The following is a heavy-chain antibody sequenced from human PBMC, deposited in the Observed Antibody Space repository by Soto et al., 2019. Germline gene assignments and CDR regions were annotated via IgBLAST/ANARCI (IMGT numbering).Heavy chain of an antibody. CDR1: GYTFTSYA. Sequence: ASVKVSCKASGYTFTSYAMHWVRQAPGQRLEWMGWINAGNGNTKYSQKFQGRVTITRDTSASTAYMELSSLRSEDTAVYYCARDRAGYEGATNAFDIWGQGTMVTVSS. J-gene: IGHJ3*02. CDR3: ARDRAGYEGATNAFDI. D-gene: IGHD1-26*01. V-gene: IGHV1-3*01. CDR2: INAGNGNT.